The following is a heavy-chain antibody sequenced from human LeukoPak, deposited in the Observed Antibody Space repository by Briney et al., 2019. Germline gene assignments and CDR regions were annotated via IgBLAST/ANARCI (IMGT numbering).Heavy chain of an antibody. D-gene: IGHD1-26*01. V-gene: IGHV3-11*01. CDR1: GFTFSDYY. J-gene: IGHJ4*02. CDR2: ISSSGSTI. Sequence: GGSLRLSCAASGFTFSDYYMSWIRQAPGKGLEWVSYISSSGSTIYYADSVKGRFTISRDNAKNSLYLQMNSLRAEDTAVYYCARSSSRVGATSVPSSPPGPNDYWGQGTLVTVSS. CDR3: ARSSSRVGATSVPSSPPGPNDY.